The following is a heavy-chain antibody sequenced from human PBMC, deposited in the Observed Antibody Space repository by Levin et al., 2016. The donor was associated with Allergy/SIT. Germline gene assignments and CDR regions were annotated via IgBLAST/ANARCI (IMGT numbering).Heavy chain of an antibody. CDR3: ARGVAGPNWFDP. D-gene: IGHD6-19*01. V-gene: IGHV3-11*01. Sequence: WIRQPPGKGLEWVSYISSSGSTIYYADSVKGRFTISRDNAKNSLYLQMNSLRAEDTAVYYCARGVAGPNWFDPWGQGTLVTVSS. CDR2: ISSSGSTI. J-gene: IGHJ5*02.